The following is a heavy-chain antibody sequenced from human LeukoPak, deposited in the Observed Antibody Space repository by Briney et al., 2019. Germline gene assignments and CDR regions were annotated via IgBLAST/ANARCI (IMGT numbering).Heavy chain of an antibody. Sequence: GGSLRLSCAASGFTFSNYAMNWVRQAPGKGLEWVSAIDSGGGTYYADSVKGRFTISRDNSKNTLYLQLNSLRAEDTAVYYCAKGPQGDWGQGTLVTVSS. CDR3: AKGPQGD. CDR2: IDSGGGT. J-gene: IGHJ4*02. V-gene: IGHV3-23*01. D-gene: IGHD3-16*01. CDR1: GFTFSNYA.